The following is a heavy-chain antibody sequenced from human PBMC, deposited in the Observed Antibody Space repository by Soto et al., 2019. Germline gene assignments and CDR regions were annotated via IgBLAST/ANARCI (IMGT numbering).Heavy chain of an antibody. Sequence: GGSLRLSCAASGFTFSSYAMHWVRQAPGKGLEWVAVISYDGGNKYYADSVKGRFTISRDNSKNTLYLQMNSLRAEDTAVYYCARVWSVAGTRGHYYYGMDVWGQGTTVTVSS. J-gene: IGHJ6*02. CDR2: ISYDGGNK. D-gene: IGHD6-19*01. CDR1: GFTFSSYA. CDR3: ARVWSVAGTRGHYYYGMDV. V-gene: IGHV3-30-3*01.